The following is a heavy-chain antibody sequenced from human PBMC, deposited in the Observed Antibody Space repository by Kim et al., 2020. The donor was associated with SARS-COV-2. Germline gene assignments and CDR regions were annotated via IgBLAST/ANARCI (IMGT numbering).Heavy chain of an antibody. Sequence: GGSLRLSCAASGIPFTKAWMNWVRQAPGKGLEWVGRIKSKTGGGTTDYAAPVKGRFTISRDDSKNTLYLQMDSLKTEDTAVYYCATPLSFYYESSPSTNYWGQGTLVTVSS. CDR1: GIPFTKAW. J-gene: IGHJ4*02. V-gene: IGHV3-15*01. CDR3: ATPLSFYYESSPSTNY. CDR2: IKSKTGGGTT. D-gene: IGHD3-22*01.